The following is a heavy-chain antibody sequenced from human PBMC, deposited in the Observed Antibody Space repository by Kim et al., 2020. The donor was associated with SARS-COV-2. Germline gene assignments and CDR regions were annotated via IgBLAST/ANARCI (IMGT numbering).Heavy chain of an antibody. Sequence: GGSLRLSCAASGFTFSSYEMNWVRQAPGKGLEWVSYISSSGSTTYYADSVKGRFTISRDNAKNSLYLQMNSLRAEDTAVYYCARVSSWYSFPYYYYYGMDVWGQGTTVTVSS. J-gene: IGHJ6*02. V-gene: IGHV3-48*03. CDR3: ARVSSWYSFPYYYYYGMDV. D-gene: IGHD6-13*01. CDR2: ISSSGSTT. CDR1: GFTFSSYE.